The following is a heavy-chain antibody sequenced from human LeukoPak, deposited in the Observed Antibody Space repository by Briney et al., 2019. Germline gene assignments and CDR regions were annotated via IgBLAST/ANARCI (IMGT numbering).Heavy chain of an antibody. Sequence: SETLSLTCTVSGGSISSYYWTWIRQPAGKGLEWIGYIYYSGSTNYNPSLKSRVTISVDTSKNQFSLKLSSVTAADTAVYYCARVPGYGDPVDYWGQGTLVTVSS. CDR3: ARVPGYGDPVDY. CDR1: GGSISSYY. J-gene: IGHJ4*02. V-gene: IGHV4-59*01. CDR2: IYYSGST. D-gene: IGHD4-17*01.